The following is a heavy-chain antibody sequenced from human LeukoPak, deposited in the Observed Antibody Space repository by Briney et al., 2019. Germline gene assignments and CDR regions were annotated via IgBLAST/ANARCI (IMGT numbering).Heavy chain of an antibody. CDR2: ISGSGGST. V-gene: IGHV3-23*01. CDR1: GFTFISYA. Sequence: GGSLRLSCAASGFTFISYAMSWVRQAPGKGLEWVSGISGSGGSTYYADSVKGRFTISRDNSKNTLYLQMNSLRAEDTAVYYCAKGTRSSSWFNFDYWGQGTLVTVSS. CDR3: AKGTRSSSWFNFDY. D-gene: IGHD6-13*01. J-gene: IGHJ4*02.